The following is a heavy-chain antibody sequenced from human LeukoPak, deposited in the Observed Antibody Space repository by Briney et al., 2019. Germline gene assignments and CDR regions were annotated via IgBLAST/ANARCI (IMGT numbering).Heavy chain of an antibody. Sequence: GGSLRLSCAASGFTFSSYSMNWVRQAPGKGLEWVSSISSSSYIYYADSVKGRFTISRDNAKNSLYLQMNSLRAEDTAVYYCARSLSITMMEYWGQGTLVTVSS. J-gene: IGHJ4*02. V-gene: IGHV3-21*01. CDR3: ARSLSITMMEY. CDR1: GFTFSSYS. CDR2: ISSSSYI. D-gene: IGHD3-22*01.